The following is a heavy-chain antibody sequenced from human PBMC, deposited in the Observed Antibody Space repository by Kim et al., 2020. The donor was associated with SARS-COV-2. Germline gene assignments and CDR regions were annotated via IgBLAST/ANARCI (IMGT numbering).Heavy chain of an antibody. D-gene: IGHD3-9*01. CDR2: IYYSGST. CDR1: GGSVSSGSYY. J-gene: IGHJ4*02. Sequence: SETLSLTCTVSGGSVSSGSYYWSWIRQPPGKGLEWIGYIYYSGSTNYNPSLKSRVTISVDTSKNQFSLKLSSVTAADTAMYYCARTSLALLRYFDWLPHYVDNWGQGTLVTVSS. V-gene: IGHV4-61*01. CDR3: ARTSLALLRYFDWLPHYVDN.